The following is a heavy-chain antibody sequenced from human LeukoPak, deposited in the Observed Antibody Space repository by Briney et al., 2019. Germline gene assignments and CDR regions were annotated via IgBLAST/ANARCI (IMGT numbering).Heavy chain of an antibody. D-gene: IGHD1-14*01. V-gene: IGHV4-30-4*08. Sequence: SQTLSLTCTVSAGSISSGEYYWSWIRQPPGKGLEWIGYIYYSGRTYYNPSLKSRLAITLDTSKNQFSLKLNSVTAADTAVYFCARASTTFDDWGQGTLVTVSS. CDR1: AGSISSGEYY. J-gene: IGHJ4*02. CDR3: ARASTTFDD. CDR2: IYYSGRT.